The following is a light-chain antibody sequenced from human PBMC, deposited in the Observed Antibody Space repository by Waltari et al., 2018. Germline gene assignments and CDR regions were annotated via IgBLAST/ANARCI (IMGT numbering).Light chain of an antibody. CDR2: SAS. CDR3: QQSYSPPHT. CDR1: HDIRGY. J-gene: IGKJ2*01. V-gene: IGKV1-39*01. Sequence: DIQMTQSPSSLSASVGDTGTVVCRASHDIRGYLNWYQHQPGKAPKLLIYSASRLQSGVPSRFSGSGSGPDFTLTITTLQPEDFATYYCQQSYSPPHTFGQGTKVDIK.